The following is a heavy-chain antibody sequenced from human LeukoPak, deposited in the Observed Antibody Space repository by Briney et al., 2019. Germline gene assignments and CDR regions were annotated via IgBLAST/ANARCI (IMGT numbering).Heavy chain of an antibody. CDR1: GYTFSSYE. CDR2: MNPNSGDT. CDR3: ARGLGSYDSSELTWPMISF. D-gene: IGHD3-22*01. J-gene: IGHJ4*02. Sequence: ASVTVSCKASGYTFSSYEINWVRQATGQGLEWMGWMNPNSGDTVYAQKFQGRITMTRGTSISTAYMELNSLRSEDTAVYYCARGLGSYDSSELTWPMISFWGQGTVVTVSS. V-gene: IGHV1-8*01.